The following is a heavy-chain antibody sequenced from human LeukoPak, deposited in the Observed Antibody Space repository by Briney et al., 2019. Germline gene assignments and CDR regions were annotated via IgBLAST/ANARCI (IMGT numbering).Heavy chain of an antibody. CDR2: INHSVST. Sequence: SETLSLTCAVYGGSFSGYYWGWIRQPPGKGLEWIGGINHSVSTNYNPSLKSRATISVDTSKNQFSLKLTSVTAADTAVYYCARGQGWNRFDPWGQGTLVTVSS. D-gene: IGHD5-24*01. CDR3: ARGQGWNRFDP. CDR1: GGSFSGYY. V-gene: IGHV4-34*01. J-gene: IGHJ5*02.